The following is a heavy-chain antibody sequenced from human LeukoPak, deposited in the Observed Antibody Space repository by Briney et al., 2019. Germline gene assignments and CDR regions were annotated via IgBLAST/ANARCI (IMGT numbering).Heavy chain of an antibody. D-gene: IGHD6-19*01. J-gene: IGHJ4*02. CDR2: IYYSGNT. V-gene: IGHV4-59*11. CDR3: ARENYSSGWYGIIDY. Sequence: PSETLSLTCTVSGGPISGHYWSWIRQPPGKGLECIGYIYYSGNTNYNPSLKSRVTISVDTSKNQFSLKLSSVTAADTAVYYCARENYSSGWYGIIDYWGQGTLVTVSS. CDR1: GGPISGHY.